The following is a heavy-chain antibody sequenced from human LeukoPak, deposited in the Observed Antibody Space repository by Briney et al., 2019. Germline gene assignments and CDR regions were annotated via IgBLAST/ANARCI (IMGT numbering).Heavy chain of an antibody. CDR3: AKGSYDFWD. CDR1: GFTFDDYA. V-gene: IGHV3-9*01. J-gene: IGHJ4*02. Sequence: GGSLRLSCAASGFTFDDYAMHWVRQAPGKGLEWVSGISWNSGSIGYADSVKGRFTISRDNAKNSLYLQMNSLRAEDTAVYYCAKGSYDFWDWGQGTLVTVSS. D-gene: IGHD3-3*01. CDR2: ISWNSGSI.